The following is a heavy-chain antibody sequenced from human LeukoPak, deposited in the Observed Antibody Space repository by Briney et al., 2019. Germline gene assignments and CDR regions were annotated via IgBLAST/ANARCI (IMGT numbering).Heavy chain of an antibody. J-gene: IGHJ4*02. CDR3: ARTMAYSSTSDY. V-gene: IGHV4-34*01. CDR2: INHSGST. D-gene: IGHD6-13*01. CDR1: GGPFSGYY. Sequence: SETLSLTCAVYGGPFSGYYWSWIRQPPGKGLEWIGEINHSGSTNYNPSLKSRVTISVDTSKNQFSLKLSSVTAADTAVYYCARTMAYSSTSDYWGQGTLVTVSS.